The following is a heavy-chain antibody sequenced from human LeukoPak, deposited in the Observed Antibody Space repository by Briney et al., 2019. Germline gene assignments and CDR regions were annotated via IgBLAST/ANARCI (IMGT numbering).Heavy chain of an antibody. J-gene: IGHJ4*02. CDR1: GGTFISYA. D-gene: IGHD7-27*01. CDR3: ASSGERYYFDY. V-gene: IGHV1-69*05. Sequence: ASVKVSCKASGGTFISYAISWVRQAPGQGLEWMGRIIPIFGTANYAQKFQGRVTITTDESTSTAYMELSSLRSEDTAVYYCASSGERYYFDYWGQGTLVTVSS. CDR2: IIPIFGTA.